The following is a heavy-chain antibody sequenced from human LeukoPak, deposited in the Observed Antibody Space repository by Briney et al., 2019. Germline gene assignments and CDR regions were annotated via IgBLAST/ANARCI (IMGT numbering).Heavy chain of an antibody. J-gene: IGHJ5*02. V-gene: IGHV3-33*03. Sequence: PGGSLRLSCAASGFTFSSYGMHWVRQAPGKGLEWVAVIWYDGSDKYYADSVKGRFTISRDNSKNSLYLQMNSLRTEDTALYYCAKDIAVAGHNWFDPWGQGTLVTVSS. D-gene: IGHD6-19*01. CDR1: GFTFSSYG. CDR3: AKDIAVAGHNWFDP. CDR2: IWYDGSDK.